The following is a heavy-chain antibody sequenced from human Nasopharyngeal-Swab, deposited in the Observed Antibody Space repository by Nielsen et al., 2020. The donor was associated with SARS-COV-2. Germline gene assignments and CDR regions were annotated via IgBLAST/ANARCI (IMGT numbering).Heavy chain of an antibody. V-gene: IGHV3-30*03. D-gene: IGHD4-17*01. CDR2: IAHDASNE. CDR3: ARDAPAHYGAFY. Sequence: GESLKISCAASGFTFSSFGMHWVRQAPGKGLEWAAFIAHDASNEYYGDSVKGRFSISRDSSKNTLYLHMDSLRGEDTAVYYCARDAPAHYGAFYWGRGTLVTVSS. CDR1: GFTFSSFG. J-gene: IGHJ4*02.